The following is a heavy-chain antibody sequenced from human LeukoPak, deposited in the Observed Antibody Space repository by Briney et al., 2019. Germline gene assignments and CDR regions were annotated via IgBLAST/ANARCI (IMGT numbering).Heavy chain of an antibody. CDR3: ASSKPYYDFWSGYKKHYFDY. CDR2: INTDGSVT. Sequence: GGSLRLSCAASGFNFNGYWMHWVRQAPGKGLVWVSLINTDGSVTTYADSVKGRFTISRDNAKNTLYLQMNSLRAEDTAVYYCASSKPYYDFWSGYKKHYFDYWGQGTLVTVSS. V-gene: IGHV3-74*01. J-gene: IGHJ4*02. D-gene: IGHD3-3*01. CDR1: GFNFNGYW.